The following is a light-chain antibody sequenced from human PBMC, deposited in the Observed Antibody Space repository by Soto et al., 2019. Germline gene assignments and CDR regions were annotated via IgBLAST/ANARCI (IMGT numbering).Light chain of an antibody. Sequence: GDRVTITCRASQGIRNYLAWYQQKPGKAPELLIYAASTLQSGVPSKFSGSGSGTEFTLTISSLQPEDFATYYCQHLHSYPVTFGGGTKVEIK. CDR2: AAS. CDR3: QHLHSYPVT. CDR1: QGIRNY. V-gene: IGKV1-9*01. J-gene: IGKJ4*01.